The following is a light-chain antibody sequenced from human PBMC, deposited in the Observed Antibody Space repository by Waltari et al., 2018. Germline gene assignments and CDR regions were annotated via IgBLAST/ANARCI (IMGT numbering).Light chain of an antibody. CDR3: LQYHDWPPYT. V-gene: IGKV3-15*01. CDR2: GAS. J-gene: IGKJ2*01. Sequence: ETVMTQSPASLSVSPGERATLSCRASQSVSSNLAWNQQNPGQAPRPLIYGASTRATGIPARFSASGSGREFTLTISSLQSEDFAVYYCLQYHDWPPYTFGQGTKVEI. CDR1: QSVSSN.